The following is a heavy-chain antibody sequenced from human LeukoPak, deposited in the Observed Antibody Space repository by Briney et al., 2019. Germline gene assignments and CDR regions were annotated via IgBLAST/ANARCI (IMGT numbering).Heavy chain of an antibody. D-gene: IGHD2-15*01. Sequence: GPSLRLSCAASGFTFSNHAMSWVRQAPGKGMQWVSVISGSGRTTEYADSVKGRFTISRDNSKITLSLQMNSLRVEDTAIYYCAKNVVVKRYFDYWGQGTLITVSS. V-gene: IGHV3-23*01. J-gene: IGHJ4*02. CDR1: GFTFSNHA. CDR2: ISGSGRTT. CDR3: AKNVVVKRYFDY.